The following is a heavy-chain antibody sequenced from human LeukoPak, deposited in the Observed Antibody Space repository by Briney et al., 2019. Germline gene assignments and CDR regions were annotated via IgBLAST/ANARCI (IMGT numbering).Heavy chain of an antibody. D-gene: IGHD3-16*01. V-gene: IGHV1-18*01. J-gene: IGHJ3*01. Sequence: ASVKVSCKASGYSFKNYGMAWVRQAPGQGLAWMGWVNSDTGSTVSAQAFQGRAALTTDTSTNTIHMELRSLTSDDTAVYFCARDDSCSGDKCVSLGGFDVCGQGTTVIVSS. CDR1: GYSFKNYG. CDR3: ARDDSCSGDKCVSLGGFDV. CDR2: VNSDTGST.